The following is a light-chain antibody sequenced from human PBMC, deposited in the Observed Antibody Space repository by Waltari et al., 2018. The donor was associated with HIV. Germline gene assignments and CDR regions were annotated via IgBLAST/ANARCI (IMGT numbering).Light chain of an antibody. J-gene: IGLJ2*01. CDR1: SSNIGNNY. CDR3: GTGYSSLSAGGV. CDR2: NNN. Sequence: QSVLTQPPSVSAAPGQKVTISCSGSSSNIGNNYVSWYHQLPGTAPKLLIYNNNKRTAGIPYRGAGYKAGTAATLGITWLETGDEGDYYCGTGYSSLSAGGVFGGGTKLTVL. V-gene: IGLV1-51*01.